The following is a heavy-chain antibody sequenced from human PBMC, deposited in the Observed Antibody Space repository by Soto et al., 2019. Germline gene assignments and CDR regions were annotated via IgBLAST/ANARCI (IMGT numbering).Heavy chain of an antibody. D-gene: IGHD3-3*01. CDR2: IGTAGDT. CDR1: GFTFSSYD. CDR3: ARSSSLGYYDFWSGYYHFDY. Sequence: GGSLRLSCAASGFTFSSYDMHWVRQATGKGLEWVSAIGTAGDTYYPGSVKGRFTISRENAKNSLYLQMNSLRAGDTAVYYCARSSSLGYYDFWSGYYHFDYWGQGTLVTVSS. V-gene: IGHV3-13*01. J-gene: IGHJ4*02.